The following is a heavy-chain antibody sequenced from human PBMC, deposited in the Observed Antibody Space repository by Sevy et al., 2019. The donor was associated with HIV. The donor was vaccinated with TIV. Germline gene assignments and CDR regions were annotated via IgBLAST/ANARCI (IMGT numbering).Heavy chain of an antibody. CDR2: IYYSGST. CDR1: GGSISSGDYY. CDR3: ARGTYYYDSSGYFALDYFDY. V-gene: IGHV4-30-4*01. J-gene: IGHJ4*02. D-gene: IGHD3-22*01. Sequence: SETLSLTCTVSGGSISSGDYYWSWIRQPPGKGLEWIGYIYYSGSTYYNPSLKSRVTISVDTSSNQFSLKLSSVTAADTAVYYCARGTYYYDSSGYFALDYFDYWGQGTLVTVSS.